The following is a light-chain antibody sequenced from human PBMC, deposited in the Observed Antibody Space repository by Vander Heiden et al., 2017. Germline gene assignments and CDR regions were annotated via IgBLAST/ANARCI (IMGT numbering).Light chain of an antibody. V-gene: IGKV1-9*01. CDR3: QQLNSYSRT. J-gene: IGKJ2*01. CDR2: AAA. CDR1: QGISSY. Sequence: DIQLTQSPSFLSASVGQRVTITCLASQGISSYLAWYQQKPGKAPKLLIYAAATLQSGVASRFSGSGAGTEFTLTISSLQPEEFATDYCQQLNSYSRTFGQGTKLEIK.